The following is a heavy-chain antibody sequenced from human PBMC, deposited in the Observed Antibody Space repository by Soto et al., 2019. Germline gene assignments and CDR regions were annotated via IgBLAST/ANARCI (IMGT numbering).Heavy chain of an antibody. J-gene: IGHJ3*02. D-gene: IGHD6-19*01. Sequence: LRLSCAASGFTFSSYAMHWVRQAPGKGLEYVSAISSNGGSTYYANSVKGRFTISRDNSKNTLYLQMGSLRAEDMAVYYCARAASSGRGADAFDIWGQGTMVTVSS. CDR3: ARAASSGRGADAFDI. V-gene: IGHV3-64*01. CDR2: ISSNGGST. CDR1: GFTFSSYA.